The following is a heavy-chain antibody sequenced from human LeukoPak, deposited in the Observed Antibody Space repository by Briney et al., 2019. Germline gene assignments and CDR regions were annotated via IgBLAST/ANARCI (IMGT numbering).Heavy chain of an antibody. CDR3: ARLYYDSSGYYQICYFDY. J-gene: IGHJ4*02. CDR1: GGSISRSSYY. V-gene: IGHV4-39*01. CDR2: IYYSGST. Sequence: SETLSLTWTVSGGSISRSSYYWGWIRQPPGKGLEWIGSIYYSGSTYYNPSLKSRVTISVDTSKNQFSLNLSSVTAADTAVYYCARLYYDSSGYYQICYFDYWGQGTLVTVSS. D-gene: IGHD3-22*01.